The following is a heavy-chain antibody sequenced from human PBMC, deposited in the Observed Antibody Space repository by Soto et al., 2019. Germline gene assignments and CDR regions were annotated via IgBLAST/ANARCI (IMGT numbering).Heavy chain of an antibody. J-gene: IGHJ4*02. Sequence: SETLSLTCTVSGGSISSGGYYWSWIRQHPGKGLEWIGYIYYSGSTYYNPSLKSRVTIAVDTSNNQFSLTLTSVTAADTAVYYCARQVGTGLWYFDSWGQGSLVTVSS. D-gene: IGHD3-10*01. CDR3: ARQVGTGLWYFDS. CDR1: GGSISSGGYY. V-gene: IGHV4-39*01. CDR2: IYYSGST.